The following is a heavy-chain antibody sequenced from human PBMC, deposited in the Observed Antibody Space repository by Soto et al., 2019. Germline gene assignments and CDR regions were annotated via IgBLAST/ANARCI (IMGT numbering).Heavy chain of an antibody. D-gene: IGHD6-19*01. CDR2: IIPILGIV. CDR3: ARTYSSGGFDP. J-gene: IGHJ5*02. CDR1: GGTFSSYT. Sequence: QVQLVQSGAEVKKPGSSVKVSCKASGGTFSSYTISWVRQAPGQGLEWMGRIIPILGIVNYAQKFQGRVTITAEKSTSTAYMELSSLRSEDTAVYYCARTYSSGGFDPWGKGTLVTVSS. V-gene: IGHV1-69*02.